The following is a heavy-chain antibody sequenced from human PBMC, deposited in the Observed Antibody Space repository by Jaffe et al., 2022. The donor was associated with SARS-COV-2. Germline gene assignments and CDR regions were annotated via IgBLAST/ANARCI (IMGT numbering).Heavy chain of an antibody. Sequence: EVQLVESGGGLVQPGGSLRLSCAASGFTFSRYWMHWVRQAPGKGLVWVSLINSDGTSTRYADSVKGRFTISRDNAKNTLYLQMNSLRAEDTAVYYCAKGAGYGWGQGTLVTVSS. CDR1: GFTFSRYW. D-gene: IGHD5-18*01. J-gene: IGHJ4*02. CDR3: AKGAGYG. CDR2: INSDGTST. V-gene: IGHV3-74*01.